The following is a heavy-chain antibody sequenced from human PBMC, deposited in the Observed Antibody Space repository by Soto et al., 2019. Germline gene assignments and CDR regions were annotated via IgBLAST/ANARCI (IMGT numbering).Heavy chain of an antibody. CDR2: ISGSGGST. CDR3: VRSGGDYEFDYFDS. CDR1: GFPFSSYA. V-gene: IGHV3-23*01. J-gene: IGHJ4*02. Sequence: GGSLSLSCAASGFPFSSYAMSWVRQAPGKGLEWVSAISGSGGSTYYADSVKGRFTISRDNSKNTLYLQMNSLRAADTAVYYSVRSGGDYEFDYFDSWGQGTLVTVSS. D-gene: IGHD4-17*01.